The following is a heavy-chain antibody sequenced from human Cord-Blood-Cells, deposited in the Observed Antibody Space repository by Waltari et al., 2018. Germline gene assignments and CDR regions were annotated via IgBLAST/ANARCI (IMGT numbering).Heavy chain of an antibody. V-gene: IGHV4-38-2*02. D-gene: IGHD1-1*01. CDR2: IYHSGST. J-gene: IGHJ2*01. CDR1: GYSISSGYS. Sequence: QVQLQESGPGLVKPSETLSLTCAVSGYSISSGYSWGWIRQPPGKGLEWIGSIYHSGSTYYNPSLKSRVTISVDTSKNQFSLKLSSVTAADTAVYYCAREGVQRIWYFDLWGRGTLVTVSS. CDR3: AREGVQRIWYFDL.